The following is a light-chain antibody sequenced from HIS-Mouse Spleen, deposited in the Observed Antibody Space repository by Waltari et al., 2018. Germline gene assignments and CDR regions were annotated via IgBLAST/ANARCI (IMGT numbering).Light chain of an antibody. Sequence: DIQMTQSPSSLSASVGDRVTITCRASQGISNYLAWYQQNPGKVPKLLIYAASTLQSGVPSRFSGSGSGTDFTLTISSLQPEDVATYYCQKYNSAPALTFGGGTKVEIK. J-gene: IGKJ4*01. CDR2: AAS. CDR1: QGISNY. V-gene: IGKV1-27*01. CDR3: QKYNSAPALT.